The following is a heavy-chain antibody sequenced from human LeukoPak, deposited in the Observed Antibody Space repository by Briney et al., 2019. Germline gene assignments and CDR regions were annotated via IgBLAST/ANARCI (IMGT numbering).Heavy chain of an antibody. J-gene: IGHJ4*02. CDR3: ARSFIAAAGTIVY. Sequence: ASVKVSCKASGYTFTGYYMHWVRQAPGQGLEWMGWINPNSGGTNYAQKFQGRVTMTRDTSISTAYMELSRLRSDDAAVYYYARSFIAAAGTIVYWGQGTLVTVSS. D-gene: IGHD6-13*01. V-gene: IGHV1-2*02. CDR1: GYTFTGYY. CDR2: INPNSGGT.